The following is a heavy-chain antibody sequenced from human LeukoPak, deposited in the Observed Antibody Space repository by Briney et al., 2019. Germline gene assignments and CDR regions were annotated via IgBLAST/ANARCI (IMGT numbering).Heavy chain of an antibody. CDR2: IAHDGTR. Sequence: PSGTLSLTCGVSGGSIDSTNYWSWVRQAPGKGLEWIGEIAHDGTRNYNPSLRSRVAMSFDRANNYFSLSLTAVTAADTALYYCTTENRAFCPFAFWGQGVMVTVSS. CDR3: TTENRAFCPFAF. V-gene: IGHV4-4*02. J-gene: IGHJ4*02. CDR1: GGSIDSTNY. D-gene: IGHD3-3*01.